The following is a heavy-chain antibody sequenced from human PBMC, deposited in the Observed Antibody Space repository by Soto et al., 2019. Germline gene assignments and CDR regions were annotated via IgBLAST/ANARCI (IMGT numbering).Heavy chain of an antibody. J-gene: IGHJ4*02. V-gene: IGHV1-46*01. CDR2: INPSGGST. D-gene: IGHD6-6*01. Sequence: ASVKVSCKASEYTFTSYYMHWVRQAPGQGLEWMGIINPSGGSTSYAQKFQGRVTMTRDTSTSTVYMELSSLRSEDTAVYYCARDRAKIAALYYFDYWGQGTLVTVSS. CDR3: ARDRAKIAALYYFDY. CDR1: EYTFTSYY.